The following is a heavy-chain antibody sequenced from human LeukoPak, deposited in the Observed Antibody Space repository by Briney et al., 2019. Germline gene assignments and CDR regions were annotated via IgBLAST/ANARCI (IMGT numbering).Heavy chain of an antibody. J-gene: IGHJ5*02. V-gene: IGHV1-69*13. CDR2: IIPIFGTA. CDR3: GRDLSWGATDS. Sequence: GASVKVSCKASGGTFSSYAISWVRQAPGQGLEWMGGIIPIFGTANYAQKFQGRVTITADESTSTAYMELSSLRSEDTAVYYCGRDLSWGATDSWGQGTQVIASS. D-gene: IGHD3-16*01. CDR1: GGTFSSYA.